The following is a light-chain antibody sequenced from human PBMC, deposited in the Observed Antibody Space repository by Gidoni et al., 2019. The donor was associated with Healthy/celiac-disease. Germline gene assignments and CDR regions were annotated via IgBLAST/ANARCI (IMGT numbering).Light chain of an antibody. Sequence: QSALTQPAPVSGPPGPSITISCTGTSSDVGGSNYVSWYQPHPGKAPKLMIYDVSNRPSGVSNRFSGSKSGNTASLTISGLQAEDEADYYCSSYTSSSPYVFGTGTKVTVL. CDR1: SSDVGGSNY. CDR3: SSYTSSSPYV. CDR2: DVS. V-gene: IGLV2-14*03. J-gene: IGLJ1*01.